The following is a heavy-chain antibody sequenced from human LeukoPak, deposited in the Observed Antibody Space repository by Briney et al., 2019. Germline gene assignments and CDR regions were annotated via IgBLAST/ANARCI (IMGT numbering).Heavy chain of an antibody. V-gene: IGHV3-23*01. Sequence: PGGSLRLSCAASGFNFSSYAMSWVRQAPRQGLEWVAAISGCDGGTYYADSVKGRFTISKDHSKNTPYLKMNSLRAEDTAVYSCAKGPPVVVPVTHTWFDPWGQGTLVTVSS. CDR1: GFNFSSYA. J-gene: IGHJ5*02. D-gene: IGHD2-2*01. CDR3: AKGPPVVVPVTHTWFDP. CDR2: ISGCDGGT.